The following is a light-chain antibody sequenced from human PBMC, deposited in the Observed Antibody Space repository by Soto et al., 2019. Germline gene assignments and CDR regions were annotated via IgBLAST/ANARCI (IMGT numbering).Light chain of an antibody. CDR1: DSRFGNNY. V-gene: IGLV1-51*02. CDR2: ESD. J-gene: IGLJ2*01. Sequence: QSVLTQPPSVSAAPGQKVTISCSGSDSRFGNNYVSWYQQLPGTAPKLLIYESDKRPSGIPDRFSGSKSGTSATLGITGLQTGDEADYYCGTWDSSLSAGVFGGGTKVPS. CDR3: GTWDSSLSAGV.